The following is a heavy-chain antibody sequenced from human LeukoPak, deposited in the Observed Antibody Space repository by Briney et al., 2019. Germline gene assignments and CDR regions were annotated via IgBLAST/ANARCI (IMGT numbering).Heavy chain of an antibody. J-gene: IGHJ6*04. CDR2: ISSSGSTI. Sequence: GGSLRLSCAASGFTFSSYEMNWVRQAPGKGLEWVSYISSSGSTIYYADSVKGRFTISRDNAKNSLYLQMNSLRAEDTAVYYCARDIAAAVYELYYYGMDVWGKGTTVTVSS. D-gene: IGHD6-13*01. CDR3: ARDIAAAVYELYYYGMDV. V-gene: IGHV3-48*03. CDR1: GFTFSSYE.